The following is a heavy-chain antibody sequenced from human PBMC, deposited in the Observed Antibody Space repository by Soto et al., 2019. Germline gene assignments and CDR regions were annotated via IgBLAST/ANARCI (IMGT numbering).Heavy chain of an antibody. D-gene: IGHD1-26*01. CDR1: GFTFRNHG. Sequence: QVQLVESGGGVVQPGRSLRLSCEGSGFTFRNHGMHGIRQSPGKGLEWLGVIWSDGSEKYYADSVKGLFTISRDNSKNTLYQQMNSLKVEDTASYYCSRWSNTKVVDPWGQRTVVTVS. CDR2: IWSDGSEK. J-gene: IGHJ5*02. V-gene: IGHV3-33*01. CDR3: SRWSNTKVVDP.